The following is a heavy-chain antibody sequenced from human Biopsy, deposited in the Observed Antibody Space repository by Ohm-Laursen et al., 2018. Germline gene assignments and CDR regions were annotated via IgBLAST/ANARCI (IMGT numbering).Heavy chain of an antibody. V-gene: IGHV3-23*01. CDR3: GRRPFFDYWSAYYVDH. D-gene: IGHD3-3*01. CDR2: ISGSGGRT. CDR1: GFTFSSHA. J-gene: IGHJ5*02. Sequence: GSLRLSCAASGFTFSSHAMSWVRQAPGKGLEWVSVISGSGGRTHYADSVKGRFTISRDNSKNTLFLQMKSLRAEDTAIYYCGRRPFFDYWSAYYVDHWGQGALVTVSS.